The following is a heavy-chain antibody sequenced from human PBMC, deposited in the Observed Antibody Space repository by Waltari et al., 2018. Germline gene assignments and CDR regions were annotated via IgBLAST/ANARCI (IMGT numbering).Heavy chain of an antibody. D-gene: IGHD7-27*01. Sequence: QVQLQESGPGLVKPSETLSLTCTVSGGSISSYYWSWIRQPPGTGLEWIRYIYYSGSTNYNPSLKSRVTISVDTSKNQFSLKRSSVTAADTAVYYCARDHPLTGEIYFDYWGQGTLVTVSS. CDR3: ARDHPLTGEIYFDY. V-gene: IGHV4-59*01. CDR2: IYYSGST. J-gene: IGHJ4*02. CDR1: GGSISSYY.